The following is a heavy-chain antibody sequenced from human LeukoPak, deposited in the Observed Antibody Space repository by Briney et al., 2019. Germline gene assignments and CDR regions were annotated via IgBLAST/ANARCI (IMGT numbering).Heavy chain of an antibody. CDR2: FDPEDGET. V-gene: IGHV1-24*01. CDR3: ATASYNWNYRGAFDY. CDR1: GYTLAELS. Sequence: ASVKVSCKVSGYTLAELSMHWVRQAPGKGLEWMGGFDPEDGETIYAQKFQGRVTMTEDTSTDTAYMELSSLRSEDTAVYYCATASYNWNYRGAFDYWGQGTLVTVSS. D-gene: IGHD1-7*01. J-gene: IGHJ4*02.